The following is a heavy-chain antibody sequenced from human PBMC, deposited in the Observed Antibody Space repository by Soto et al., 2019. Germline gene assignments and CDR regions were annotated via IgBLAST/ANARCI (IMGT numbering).Heavy chain of an antibody. Sequence: EVQLLESGGALVPPGGSLRLSCAASGFTFYNYAMSWVRQAPGKGLEWVSGISNNEDAANYADSVKGRFTISRDNSKNMLYLQMNSLRAEDTAVYYCARVPWQLVRTHHFRYWGQGTPVSVSS. J-gene: IGHJ4*02. D-gene: IGHD6-6*01. CDR3: ARVPWQLVRTHHFRY. CDR2: ISNNEDAA. V-gene: IGHV3-23*01. CDR1: GFTFYNYA.